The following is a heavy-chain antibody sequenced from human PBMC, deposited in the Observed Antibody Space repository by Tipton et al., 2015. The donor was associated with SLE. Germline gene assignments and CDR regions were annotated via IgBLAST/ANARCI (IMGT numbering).Heavy chain of an antibody. J-gene: IGHJ3*02. CDR3: ARAKERGITIFGVVIVDAFDI. CDR1: GYSISSGYY. CDR2: IYHSGST. V-gene: IGHV4-38-2*02. D-gene: IGHD3-3*01. Sequence: TLSLTCTVSGYSISSGYYWGWIRQPPGKGLEWIGSIYHSGSTYYNPSLKSRVTISVDTSKNQFSLKLSSVTAADTAVYYCARAKERGITIFGVVIVDAFDIWGQGTMVTVSS.